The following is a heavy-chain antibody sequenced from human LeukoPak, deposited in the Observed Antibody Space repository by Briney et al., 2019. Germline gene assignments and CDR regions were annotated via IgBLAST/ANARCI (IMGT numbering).Heavy chain of an antibody. V-gene: IGHV3-74*01. J-gene: IGHJ6*02. D-gene: IGHD5-18*01. CDR1: GFTFTTYW. Sequence: QTGGSLRLSCAASGFTFTTYWMHWVRQAPGKGLVWVSHINSDGSITSYADSVKGRFTISRDNAKNTLYLQMISLRAEDTAVYYCARDAVDTANAVWGQGTTVTVSS. CDR2: INSDGSIT. CDR3: ARDAVDTANAV.